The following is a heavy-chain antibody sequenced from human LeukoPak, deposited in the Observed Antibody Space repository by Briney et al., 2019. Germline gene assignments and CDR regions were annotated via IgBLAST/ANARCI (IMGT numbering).Heavy chain of an antibody. J-gene: IGHJ3*02. D-gene: IGHD2-15*01. V-gene: IGHV1-24*01. CDR3: ATDPVVHRLNAFDI. CDR2: FDPEDGET. Sequence: ASVKVSCKVSGYTLTELSMHWVRQAPGKGLEWMGGFDPEDGETIYAQKFQGRVTMTEDTSTDTAYMELSSLRSEDTAVYYCATDPVVHRLNAFDIWGQGTMVTVSS. CDR1: GYTLTELS.